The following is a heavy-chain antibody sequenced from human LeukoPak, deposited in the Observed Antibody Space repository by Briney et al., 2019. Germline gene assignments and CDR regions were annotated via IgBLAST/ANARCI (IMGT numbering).Heavy chain of an antibody. V-gene: IGHV3-30*03. J-gene: IGHJ4*02. CDR2: ISYDGSNK. D-gene: IGHD5-24*01. CDR3: ARDYGHYERWDY. Sequence: GRSLRLSCAASGFTFSSYGMHWVRQAPGKGLEWVAVISYDGSNKYYTDSVKGRFTISRDNSKNTVYLQMNSLRAEDTAVYYCARDYGHYERWDYWGQGTLVTVSS. CDR1: GFTFSSYG.